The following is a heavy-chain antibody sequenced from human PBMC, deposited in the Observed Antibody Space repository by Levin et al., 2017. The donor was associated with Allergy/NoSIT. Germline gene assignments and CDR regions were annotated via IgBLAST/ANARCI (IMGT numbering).Heavy chain of an antibody. CDR3: ASGYYYGSGSYSPFDY. J-gene: IGHJ4*02. CDR2: IDPSDSYT. V-gene: IGHV5-10-1*01. D-gene: IGHD3-10*01. Sequence: GGSLRLSCKGSGYSFTSYWISWVRQMPGKGLEWMGRIDPSDSYTNYSPSFQGHVTISADKSISTAYLQWSSLKASDTAMYYCASGYYYGSGSYSPFDYWGQGTLVTVSS. CDR1: GYSFTSYW.